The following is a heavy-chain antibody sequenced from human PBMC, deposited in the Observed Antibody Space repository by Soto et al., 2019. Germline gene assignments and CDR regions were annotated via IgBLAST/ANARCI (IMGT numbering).Heavy chain of an antibody. Sequence: GGSLRLSCAASGFTFSSYSMNWVLQAPGKGLEWVSSISSSSSYIYYADSVKGRFTLSRDNAKNSMYLKMNSLRAEDKAVYYCATHLALFGELFTLHQDFDYWGQETLVTVSS. J-gene: IGHJ4*02. V-gene: IGHV3-21*01. D-gene: IGHD3-10*02. CDR3: ATHLALFGELFTLHQDFDY. CDR1: GFTFSSYS. CDR2: ISSSSSYI.